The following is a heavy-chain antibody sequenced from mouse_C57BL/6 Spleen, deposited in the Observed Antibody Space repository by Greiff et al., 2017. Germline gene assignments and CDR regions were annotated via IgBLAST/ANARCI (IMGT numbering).Heavy chain of an antibody. D-gene: IGHD2-4*01. CDR3: ARGYDYEDAMDY. V-gene: IGHV5-4*01. CDR1: GFTFSSYA. J-gene: IGHJ4*01. Sequence: EVQLQESGGGLVKPGGSLKLSCAASGFTFSSYAMSWVRQTPEKRLEWVATISDGGSYTYYPDNVKGRFTISRDNAKNNLYLQMSHLKSEDTAMYYCARGYDYEDAMDYWGQGTSVTVSS. CDR2: ISDGGSYT.